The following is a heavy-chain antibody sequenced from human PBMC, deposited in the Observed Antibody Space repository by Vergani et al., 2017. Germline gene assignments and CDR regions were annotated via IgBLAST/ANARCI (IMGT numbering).Heavy chain of an antibody. V-gene: IGHV3-7*01. CDR3: ASADFGQGLPSRFDY. D-gene: IGHD5/OR15-5a*01. CDR1: GFTFSSYW. CDR2: IKQDGSEK. J-gene: IGHJ4*02. Sequence: EVQLVESGGGLVQPGGSLRLSCAASGFTFSSYWMSWVRQAPGKGLEWVANIKQDGSEKYYVDSVKGRFTISRDNAKNSLYLQMNSLRAEDTAVYYCASADFGQGLPSRFDYWGQGTLVTVSS.